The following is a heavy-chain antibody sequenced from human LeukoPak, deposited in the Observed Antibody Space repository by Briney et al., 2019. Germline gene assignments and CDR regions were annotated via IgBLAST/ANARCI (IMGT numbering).Heavy chain of an antibody. Sequence: PGGSLRLSCAASGFTFSSYSMNWVRQAPGKGLEWVSSICSSSSYIYYADSVKGRFTISRDNAKNSLYLQMNSLRAEDTAVYYCARDRPHDYGDYPEYYQHWGQGTVVTVSS. CDR3: ARDRPHDYGDYPEYYQH. V-gene: IGHV3-21*01. J-gene: IGHJ1*01. D-gene: IGHD4-17*01. CDR1: GFTFSSYS. CDR2: ICSSSSYI.